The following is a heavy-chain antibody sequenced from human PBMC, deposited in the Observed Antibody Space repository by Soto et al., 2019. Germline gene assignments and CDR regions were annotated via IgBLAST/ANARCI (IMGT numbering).Heavy chain of an antibody. CDR1: GFTFSSYW. J-gene: IGHJ6*03. Sequence: GGSLRLSCAASGFTFSSYWMHWVRQAPGKGVVWVSRINSDGSSTSYADSVKGRFTISRDNAKNTLYLQMNSLRAEDTAVYYCARVGEYSSSSGYYYYYMDVWGKGTTVTVSS. D-gene: IGHD6-6*01. CDR2: INSDGSST. V-gene: IGHV3-74*01. CDR3: ARVGEYSSSSGYYYYYMDV.